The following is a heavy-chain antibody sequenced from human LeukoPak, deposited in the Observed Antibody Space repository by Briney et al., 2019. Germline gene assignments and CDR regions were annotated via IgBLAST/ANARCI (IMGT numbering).Heavy chain of an antibody. CDR1: GYSISSGYY. CDR3: AREGIAAAGTSAFVY. Sequence: SETLSLTCTVSGYSISSGYYWGWIRQPPGKGLEWIGSIYHSGSTYYNPSLKSRVTISVDTSKNQFSLKLSSVTAADTAVYYCAREGIAAAGTSAFVYWGQGTLVTVSS. CDR2: IYHSGST. J-gene: IGHJ4*02. D-gene: IGHD6-13*01. V-gene: IGHV4-38-2*02.